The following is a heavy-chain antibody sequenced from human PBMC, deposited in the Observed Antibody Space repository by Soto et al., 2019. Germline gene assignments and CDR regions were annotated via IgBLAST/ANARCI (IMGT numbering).Heavy chain of an antibody. CDR1: GYSFTSYW. CDR3: ARLAAVLRFLEPREYNWFDP. V-gene: IGHV5-51*01. Sequence: PGESLKISCKGSGYSFTSYWIGWVRQMPGKGLEWMGIIYPGDSDTGYSPSFQGQVTISADKSISTAYLQWSSLKASDTAMYYCARLAAVLRFLEPREYNWFDPWGQGTLVTVSS. D-gene: IGHD3-3*01. CDR2: IYPGDSDT. J-gene: IGHJ5*02.